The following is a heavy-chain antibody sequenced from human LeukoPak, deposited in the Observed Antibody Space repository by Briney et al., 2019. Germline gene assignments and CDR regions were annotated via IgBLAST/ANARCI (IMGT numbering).Heavy chain of an antibody. J-gene: IGHJ4*02. CDR2: INPSGGST. V-gene: IGHV1-46*01. CDR1: VYTFTSYY. Sequence: ASVKVSCKASVYTFTSYYMHWVRQTPGQGLEWMGIINPSGGSTSHAQKLQGRVTMTRDTSPSTVYMELSSLRSEDTVVSYCARDLDYWGQGTLVTVSS. CDR3: ARDLDY.